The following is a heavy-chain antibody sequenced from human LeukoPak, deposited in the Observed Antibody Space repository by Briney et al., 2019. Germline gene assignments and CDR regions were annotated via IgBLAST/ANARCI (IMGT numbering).Heavy chain of an antibody. CDR1: GGSFSGYY. Sequence: SETLSLTCAVYGGSFSGYYWSWIRQPPGKGLEWIGEINHSGSTNYNPSLKSRVTISVDTSKNQFSLKLSSVTAADTAVYYCARGVGLAVWRVSLNYWGQGTLVTVSS. J-gene: IGHJ4*02. CDR3: ARGVGLAVWRVSLNY. CDR2: INHSGST. D-gene: IGHD6-19*01. V-gene: IGHV4-34*01.